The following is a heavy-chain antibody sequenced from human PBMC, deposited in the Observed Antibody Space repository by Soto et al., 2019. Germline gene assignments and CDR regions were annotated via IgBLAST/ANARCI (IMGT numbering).Heavy chain of an antibody. CDR1: GFTFSSYA. V-gene: IGHV3-23*01. Sequence: GGSLRLSCAASGFTFSSYAMSWVRQAPGKGLEWVSAISGSGCSTYDADSVKGRFTISRDNSKNTLYLQMNSLRAEDTAVYYCAKEQRSSGYYYYWGQGTLVTVSS. CDR3: AKEQRSSGYYYY. J-gene: IGHJ4*02. D-gene: IGHD3-22*01. CDR2: ISGSGCST.